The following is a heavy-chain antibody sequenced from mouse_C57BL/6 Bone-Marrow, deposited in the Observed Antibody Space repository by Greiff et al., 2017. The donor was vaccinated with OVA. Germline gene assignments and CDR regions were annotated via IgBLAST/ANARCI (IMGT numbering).Heavy chain of an antibody. CDR2: ICSGGSYT. CDR1: GFTFSSYG. Sequence: EVKVVESGGDLVKPGGSLKLSCAASGFTFSSYGMSWVRQTPDKRLEWVATICSGGSYTYYPDSVKGRFTISRDNAKNTLYLQMSSLKSEDTAMYYCARHGDYGSFFDYWGQGTTLTVSS. V-gene: IGHV5-6*01. J-gene: IGHJ2*01. CDR3: ARHGDYGSFFDY. D-gene: IGHD1-1*01.